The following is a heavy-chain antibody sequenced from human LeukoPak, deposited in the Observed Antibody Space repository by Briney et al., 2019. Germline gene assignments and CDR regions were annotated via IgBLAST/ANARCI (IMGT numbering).Heavy chain of an antibody. J-gene: IGHJ4*02. CDR1: GYTFTGYY. CDR2: INPNSGGT. D-gene: IGHD6-13*01. Sequence: ASVKVSCKASGYTFTGYYMHWVRQAPGQGLEWMGWINPNSGGTNYAQKFQGRVTMTRDTSISTAYMELSRLRSDDTAVYYCATLQLVVSSALDYWGQGTLVTVSS. CDR3: ATLQLVVSSALDY. V-gene: IGHV1-2*02.